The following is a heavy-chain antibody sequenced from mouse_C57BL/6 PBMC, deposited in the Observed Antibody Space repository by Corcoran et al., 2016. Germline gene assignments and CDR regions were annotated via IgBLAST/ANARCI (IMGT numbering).Heavy chain of an antibody. CDR2: INTYSGVP. D-gene: IGHD1-1*01. J-gene: IGHJ4*01. CDR1: GYTFTTYG. Sequence: QIQLVQSGPELKKPGETVKISCKASGYTFTTYGMSWVKQAPGKGLKWMGWINTYSGVPTYADDFKGRFAFSLETSASTAYLQINNLKNEDTATYFCANYGSSWDAMDYWGQGTSVTVSS. CDR3: ANYGSSWDAMDY. V-gene: IGHV9-3*01.